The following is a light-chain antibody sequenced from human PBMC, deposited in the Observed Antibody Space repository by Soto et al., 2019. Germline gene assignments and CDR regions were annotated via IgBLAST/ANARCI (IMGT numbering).Light chain of an antibody. CDR1: SSNIGTNT. V-gene: IGLV1-44*01. J-gene: IGLJ3*02. CDR3: AGWDDSLNAWV. Sequence: QSVLTQPPSASGTPGQRVTISCYGRSSNIGTNTVNWYQQLPGTAPKLLMYNNYQRPSGVPDRFSGSKSGSSASLAISGLQSEDEAAYYCAGWDDSLNAWVFGGGTKLTVL. CDR2: NNY.